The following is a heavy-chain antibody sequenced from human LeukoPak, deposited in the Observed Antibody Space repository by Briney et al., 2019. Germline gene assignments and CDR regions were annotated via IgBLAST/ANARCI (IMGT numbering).Heavy chain of an antibody. CDR2: INPNSGGT. V-gene: IGHV1-2*02. D-gene: IGHD4-17*01. Sequence: ASVKVSCKASGYTFTGYFIHWVRQAPGQGLEWMGWINPNSGGTNYAQKFQGRVTMTRDTSISTAYMELSRLRSDDTAVYYCARDPAYGDYVGYYGMDVWGQGTTVTVSS. CDR1: GYTFTGYF. J-gene: IGHJ6*02. CDR3: ARDPAYGDYVGYYGMDV.